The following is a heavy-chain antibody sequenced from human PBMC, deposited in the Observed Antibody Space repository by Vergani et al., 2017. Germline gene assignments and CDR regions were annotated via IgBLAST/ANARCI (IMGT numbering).Heavy chain of an antibody. J-gene: IGHJ4*02. Sequence: QVQLVQSGAEVKKPGASVKVSCKASGYTFTGYYMHWVRQAPGQGLEWMGWINPNSGGTNYAQKFQGWVTMTRDTSISTAYMELSRLRSDDTAGYYCARARPGCSSTSCPVDYWGQGTLVTVSS. CDR3: ARARPGCSSTSCPVDY. CDR2: INPNSGGT. CDR1: GYTFTGYY. D-gene: IGHD2-2*01. V-gene: IGHV1-2*04.